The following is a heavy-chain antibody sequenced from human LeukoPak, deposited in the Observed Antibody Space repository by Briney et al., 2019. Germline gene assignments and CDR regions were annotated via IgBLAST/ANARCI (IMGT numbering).Heavy chain of an antibody. J-gene: IGHJ4*02. CDR3: ARGPTYQPIDY. Sequence: PSETLSLTCTVSGGSISSSNYYWGWIRQPPGKGLEWIASIHYSETTYYNPSLKSRVTISVDTSKNHFSLKLSSVTAADTAVYYCARGPTYQPIDYWGQGTLVTVSS. D-gene: IGHD2-2*01. V-gene: IGHV4-39*02. CDR2: IHYSETT. CDR1: GGSISSSNYY.